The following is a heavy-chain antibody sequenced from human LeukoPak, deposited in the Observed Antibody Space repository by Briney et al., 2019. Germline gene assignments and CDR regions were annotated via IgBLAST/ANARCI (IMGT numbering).Heavy chain of an antibody. CDR1: GGTFSSYA. D-gene: IGHD3-22*01. J-gene: IGHJ4*02. V-gene: IGHV1-69*05. Sequence: GASVKVSCKASGGTFSSYAISWVRQAPGQGLEWMGRIIPIFGTANYAQKFQGRVTITTGESTSTAYMELSSLRSEDTAVYYCAREWYYYDSSGSENYYFDYWGQGTLVTVPS. CDR2: IIPIFGTA. CDR3: AREWYYYDSSGSENYYFDY.